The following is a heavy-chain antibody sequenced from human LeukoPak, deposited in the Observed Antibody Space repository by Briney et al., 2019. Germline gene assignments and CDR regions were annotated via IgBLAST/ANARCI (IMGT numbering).Heavy chain of an antibody. D-gene: IGHD3-22*01. J-gene: IGHJ3*02. CDR2: IYHSGST. CDR1: GGSISSGGYS. CDR3: ARFLSSGYYYSI. Sequence: KPSETLSLTCAVSGGSISSGGYSWSWIRQPPGKGLEWIGYIYHSGSTYYNPSLKSRVTISVDRSKNQFSLKLSSVTAADTAVYYCARFLSSGYYYSIWGQGTMVTVSS. V-gene: IGHV4-30-2*01.